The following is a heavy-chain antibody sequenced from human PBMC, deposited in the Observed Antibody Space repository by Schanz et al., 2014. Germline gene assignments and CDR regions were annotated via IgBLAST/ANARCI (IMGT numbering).Heavy chain of an antibody. Sequence: QVQLVQSGAEVKKPGSSVKVSCKASRSTFSSYTISWVRQARGQGLEWVGRFIPILDVGNYAQQFQGRVTFTADKSTSTAYMELSSLRDEDTAVYYCASSGAGYSSSWDFDYWGQGTRVTGAS. CDR3: ASSGAGYSSSWDFDY. D-gene: IGHD6-13*01. V-gene: IGHV1-69*02. CDR2: FIPILDVG. CDR1: RSTFSSYT. J-gene: IGHJ4*02.